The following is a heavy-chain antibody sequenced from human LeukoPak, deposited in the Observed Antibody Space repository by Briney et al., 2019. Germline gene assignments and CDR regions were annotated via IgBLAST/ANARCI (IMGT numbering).Heavy chain of an antibody. D-gene: IGHD1-26*01. V-gene: IGHV3-9*01. CDR3: AKVLVGATDDAFDI. J-gene: IGHJ3*02. Sequence: PGRSLRLSCTASGFTFDDYAMHWVRQAPGKGLEWVSGISWNSGSIGYADSVKGRFTISRDNAKNSLYLQMNSLRAEDTAFYYCAKVLVGATDDAFDIWGQGTMVTVSS. CDR2: ISWNSGSI. CDR1: GFTFDDYA.